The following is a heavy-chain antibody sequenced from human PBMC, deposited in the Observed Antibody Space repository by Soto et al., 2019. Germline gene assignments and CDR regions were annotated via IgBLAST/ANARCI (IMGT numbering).Heavy chain of an antibody. V-gene: IGHV3-23*01. D-gene: IGHD2-2*01. J-gene: IGHJ4*02. CDR1: GFTFSSYA. Sequence: EVQLLESGGGLVQPGGSLRLSCAASGFTFSSYAMSWVRQAPGKGLEWVSAISGSGGSTYYADSVKGRFTISRDNSKNTLYLQMNSLRAEDTAVYYCAKDLYPGCSSTSCQSPFDYCGQGTLVTVSS. CDR3: AKDLYPGCSSTSCQSPFDY. CDR2: ISGSGGST.